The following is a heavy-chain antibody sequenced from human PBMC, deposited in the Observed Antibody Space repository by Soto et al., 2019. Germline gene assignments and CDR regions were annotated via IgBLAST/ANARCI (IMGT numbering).Heavy chain of an antibody. J-gene: IGHJ6*02. D-gene: IGHD3-10*01. Sequence: QVQLVQSGAEVKEPGDSVRVSCEASGYTFTAYYIHWVRQAPGQGLEWMGWINPKFGDTTYAQDFQGRLTLTRDMSISTVYMDLSRLTSDDTAIYYCASNMDYYYGPGSGNGHGVWGQGTTVNVFS. V-gene: IGHV1-2*02. CDR3: ASNMDYYYGPGSGNGHGV. CDR1: GYTFTAYY. CDR2: INPKFGDT.